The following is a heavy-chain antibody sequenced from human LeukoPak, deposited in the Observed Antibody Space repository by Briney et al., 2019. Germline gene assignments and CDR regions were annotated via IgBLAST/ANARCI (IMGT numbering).Heavy chain of an antibody. CDR1: GGSISSSSYY. V-gene: IGHV4-39*07. Sequence: SETLSLTCTVSGGSISSSSYYWGWIRQPPGKGLEWIGEINHSGSTNYNPSLKSRVTISVDTSKNQFSLKLSSVTAADTAVYYCARESVVLYYYDSSALPGAFDIWGQGTMVTVSS. J-gene: IGHJ3*02. CDR2: INHSGST. CDR3: ARESVVLYYYDSSALPGAFDI. D-gene: IGHD3-22*01.